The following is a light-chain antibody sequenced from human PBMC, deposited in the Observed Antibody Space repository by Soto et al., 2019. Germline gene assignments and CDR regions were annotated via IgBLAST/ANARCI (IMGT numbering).Light chain of an antibody. V-gene: IGKV3-20*01. Sequence: EIVLTQSPGTLSFPPGERGTLACSASQTVSSNFLAWYQQKPGQAPRLLIFDASTRATGIPDRFTGSGSGTDFTLTISRLEPEEFAVYYCQYYGDPSKTFGQGTKLDIK. CDR2: DAS. CDR1: QTVSSNF. J-gene: IGKJ1*01. CDR3: QYYGDPSKT.